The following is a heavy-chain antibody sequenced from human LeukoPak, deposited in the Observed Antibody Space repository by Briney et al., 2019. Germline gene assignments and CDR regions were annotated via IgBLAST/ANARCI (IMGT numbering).Heavy chain of an antibody. Sequence: SETLSLTCTVSGGSISSYYWSWIRQPPGKGLEWIGYIYYSGSTNYNPSLKSRVTISVDTSKNQFSLKLSSVTAADTAVCYCARRGEGVLDAFDIWGQGTMVTVSS. V-gene: IGHV4-59*08. CDR3: ARRGEGVLDAFDI. CDR1: GGSISSYY. D-gene: IGHD3-16*01. J-gene: IGHJ3*02. CDR2: IYYSGST.